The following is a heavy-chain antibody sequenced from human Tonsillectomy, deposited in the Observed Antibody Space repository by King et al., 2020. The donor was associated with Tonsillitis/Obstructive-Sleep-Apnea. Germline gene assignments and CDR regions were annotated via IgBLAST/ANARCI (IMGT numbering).Heavy chain of an antibody. CDR3: ARVSGGALDYYMDV. CDR2: VDPIDSYT. Sequence: VQLVESGTEVKKPGESLRISCKGSGYKFTIYWITWVCQMPGKGLEWMGRVDPIDSYTNYSPSFQGHVTISADKSISTAYLQWSSLKASDTATYYCARVSGGALDYYMDVWGKGTTVTVSS. J-gene: IGHJ6*03. V-gene: IGHV5-10-1*01. D-gene: IGHD2-15*01. CDR1: GYKFTIYW.